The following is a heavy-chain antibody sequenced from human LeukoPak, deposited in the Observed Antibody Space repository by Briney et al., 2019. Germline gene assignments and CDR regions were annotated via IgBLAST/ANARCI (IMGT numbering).Heavy chain of an antibody. CDR3: ARDLSGMTGNWFDP. CDR2: TYYRSKWYN. J-gene: IGHJ5*02. Sequence: SQTLSLTCAISGDSFSSNSAAWNWLRQSPSRGLEWLGKTYYRSKWYNDYAVSVKSRITINADTSKNQFSLQLNSVTPEDTAVYYCARDLSGMTGNWFDPWGQGTLVTVSS. V-gene: IGHV6-1*01. D-gene: IGHD1-1*01. CDR1: GDSFSSNSAA.